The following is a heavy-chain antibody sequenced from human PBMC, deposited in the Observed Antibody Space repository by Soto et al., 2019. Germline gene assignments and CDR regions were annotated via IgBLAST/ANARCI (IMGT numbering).Heavy chain of an antibody. CDR1: GFTFSSYA. Sequence: EVQLLESGGGLVQPGGSLRLSCAASGFTFSSYAMTWVRQAPGKGLEWISSISDGADGPYYADSVKGRFTISRDNSNSILSLQMISLRGDDTAVYYCAKGGIGSAPALYFWGQGTLVSVSS. V-gene: IGHV3-23*01. CDR3: AKGGIGSAPALYF. J-gene: IGHJ4*02. D-gene: IGHD2-2*02. CDR2: ISDGADGP.